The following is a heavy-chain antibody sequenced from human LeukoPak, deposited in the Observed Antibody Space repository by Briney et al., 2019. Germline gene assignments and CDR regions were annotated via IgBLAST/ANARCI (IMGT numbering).Heavy chain of an antibody. CDR3: ARVRGLDYGSGSSDLGYGMDV. V-gene: IGHV1-46*01. J-gene: IGHJ6*02. D-gene: IGHD3-10*01. CDR1: GYTFTSYY. CDR2: INPSGGST. Sequence: ASVKVCCKASGYTFTSYYMHWVRPAPGQGLAWMRIINPSGGSTSYAQKFQGRVTMTRDTSTSTVYMELSSLRSEDTAVYYCARVRGLDYGSGSSDLGYGMDVWGQGTTVTVSS.